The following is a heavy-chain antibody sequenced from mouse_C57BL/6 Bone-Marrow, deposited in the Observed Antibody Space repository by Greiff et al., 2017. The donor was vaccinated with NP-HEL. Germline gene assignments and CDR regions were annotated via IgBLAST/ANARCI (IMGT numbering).Heavy chain of an antibody. Sequence: VKLVESGPGLVAPSQSLSLTCTVSGFSLTSYGVDWVRQSPGKGLEWLGVIWGVGSTNYNSALKSRLSISKDKSKSQVYLKMNSLQTDDTARYYCASEAYWGRGTGVTVSA. CDR1: GFSLTSYG. V-gene: IGHV2-6*01. CDR2: IWGVGST. J-gene: IGHJ3*01. CDR3: ASEAY.